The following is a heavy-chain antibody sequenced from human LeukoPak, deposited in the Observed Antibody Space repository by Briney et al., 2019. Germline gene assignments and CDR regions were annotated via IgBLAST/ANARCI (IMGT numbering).Heavy chain of an antibody. CDR2: INPNSGGT. CDR3: ARDRGEDSSGWYDY. CDR1: GYTLTDYY. V-gene: IGHV1-2*06. D-gene: IGHD6-19*01. J-gene: IGHJ4*02. Sequence: ASVKVSCKASGYTLTDYYMHWVRQAPGQGLEWMGRINPNSGGTNYAQKFQGRVTMTRDTSISTAYMELSRLRSDDTAVYYCARDRGEDSSGWYDYWGQGTLVTVSS.